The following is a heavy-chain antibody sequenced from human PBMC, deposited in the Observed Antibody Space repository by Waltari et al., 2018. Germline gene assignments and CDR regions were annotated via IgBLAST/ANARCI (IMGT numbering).Heavy chain of an antibody. J-gene: IGHJ4*02. Sequence: QVQLVESGGGVVQPGGSLGLSCAVSGFTFSAYGMHWVRQATGDGLEWVSYIHHAEISKHYADSVKGRFTISRDNSKNTVYLHMDSLRAEDTALYYCSKDSDAFYIDYWGQGVLVTVSS. V-gene: IGHV3-30*02. CDR2: IHHAEISK. D-gene: IGHD2-2*01. CDR1: GFTFSAYG. CDR3: SKDSDAFYIDY.